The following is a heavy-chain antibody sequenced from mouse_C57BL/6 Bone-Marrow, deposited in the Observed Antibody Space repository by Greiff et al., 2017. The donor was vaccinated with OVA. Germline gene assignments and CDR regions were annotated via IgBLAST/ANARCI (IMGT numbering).Heavy chain of an antibody. D-gene: IGHD2-5*01. V-gene: IGHV1-55*01. J-gene: IGHJ4*01. Sequence: QVQLQQPGAELVKPGASVKMSCKASGYTFTSYWITWVKQRPGQGLEWIGDIYPGSGSTNYNEKFKSKATLTVDTSSSTAYMQLRSLTSEDSVVYYCARKESNDYYAMDYWGQGTSVTVSS. CDR2: IYPGSGST. CDR1: GYTFTSYW. CDR3: ARKESNDYYAMDY.